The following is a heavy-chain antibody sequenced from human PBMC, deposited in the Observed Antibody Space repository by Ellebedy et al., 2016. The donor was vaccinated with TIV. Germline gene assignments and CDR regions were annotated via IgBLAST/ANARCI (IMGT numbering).Heavy chain of an antibody. CDR1: GSTFSTYS. V-gene: IGHV3-48*04. J-gene: IGHJ6*03. CDR3: VRVRSVYHYMDV. CDR2: VSGSGKTT. Sequence: PGGSLRLSCTASGSTFSTYSMNWVRQAPGKGLEWVSYVSGSGKTTYYTDSVKGRFTISRDNAKNSLYLHMNSLRAEDTAMYYCVRVRSVYHYMDVWGKGTMVTVSS. D-gene: IGHD2-8*01.